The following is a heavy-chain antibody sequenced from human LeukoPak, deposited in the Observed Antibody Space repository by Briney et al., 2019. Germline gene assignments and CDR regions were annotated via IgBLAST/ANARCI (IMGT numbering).Heavy chain of an antibody. Sequence: PGGSLRLSCAASGFTFSSYAMSWVRLAPGKGLEWVSTIKNSGGSTYYADSVKGRFTISRDNSKNTLYLQMNSLRAEDTAVYYCAKDRWGSGGSGGGDYWGQGTLVTVSS. J-gene: IGHJ4*02. D-gene: IGHD2-15*01. CDR2: IKNSGGST. CDR1: GFTFSSYA. V-gene: IGHV3-23*01. CDR3: AKDRWGSGGSGGGDY.